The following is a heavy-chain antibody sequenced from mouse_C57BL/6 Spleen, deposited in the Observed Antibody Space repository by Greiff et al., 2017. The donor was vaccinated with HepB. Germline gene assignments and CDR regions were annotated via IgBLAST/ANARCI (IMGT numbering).Heavy chain of an antibody. V-gene: IGHV1-39*01. J-gene: IGHJ1*03. CDR3: HYYGSSYDWYFDV. Sequence: VQLKQSGPELVKPGASVKISCKASGYSFTDYNMNWVKQSNGKSLEWIGVINPNYGTTSYNQKFKGKATLTVDQSSSTAYMQLNSLTSEDSAVYYCHYYGSSYDWYFDVWGTGTTVTVSS. D-gene: IGHD1-1*01. CDR1: GYSFTDYN. CDR2: INPNYGTT.